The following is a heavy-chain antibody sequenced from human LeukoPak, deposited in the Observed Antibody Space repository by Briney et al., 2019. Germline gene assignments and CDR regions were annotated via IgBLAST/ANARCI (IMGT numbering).Heavy chain of an antibody. D-gene: IGHD6-19*01. CDR1: GFPFSIYE. CDR2: IGSSGTTI. J-gene: IGHJ4*02. CDR3: ALLAVASDFDY. Sequence: GGSLRLSCAVSGFPFSIYEMNWVRQAPGKGLEWVSSIGSSGTTIYYADSVKGRFSISRDNAKSSLYLQMNSLRVEDTAVYYCALLAVASDFDYWGQGALVTVSS. V-gene: IGHV3-48*03.